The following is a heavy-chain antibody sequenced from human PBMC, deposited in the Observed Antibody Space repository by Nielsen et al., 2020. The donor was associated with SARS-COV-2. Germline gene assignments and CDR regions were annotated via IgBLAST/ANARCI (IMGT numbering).Heavy chain of an antibody. Sequence: GESLKISCAASGFTFSSYAMHWVRQAPGKGLEWVAVISYDGSNKYYADSVKGRFTISRDNSKNTLYLQMNSLRAEDTAVYYCAKTASHSGNDYHRISRPYYFDYWGQGTLVTVSS. CDR1: GFTFSSYA. J-gene: IGHJ4*02. CDR3: AKTASHSGNDYHRISRPYYFDY. D-gene: IGHD5-12*01. CDR2: ISYDGSNK. V-gene: IGHV3-30*04.